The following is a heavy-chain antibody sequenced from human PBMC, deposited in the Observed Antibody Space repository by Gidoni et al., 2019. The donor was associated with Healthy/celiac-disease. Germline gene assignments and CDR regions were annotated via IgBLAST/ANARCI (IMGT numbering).Heavy chain of an antibody. J-gene: IGHJ5*02. D-gene: IGHD3-22*01. CDR3: AKDYYDSSGYYVGWFDP. V-gene: IGHV3-23*01. CDR2: ISGSGGST. Sequence: VRQAPGKGLEWVSAISGSGGSTYYADSVKGRFTISRDNSKNTLYLQMNSLRAEDTAVYYCAKDYYDSSGYYVGWFDPWGQGTLVTVSS.